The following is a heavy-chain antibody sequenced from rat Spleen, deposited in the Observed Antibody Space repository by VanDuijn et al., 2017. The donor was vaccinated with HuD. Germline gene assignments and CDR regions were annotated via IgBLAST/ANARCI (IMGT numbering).Heavy chain of an antibody. D-gene: IGHD3-1*01. J-gene: IGHJ2*01. CDR2: INGDGGST. CDR3: ATPLFDY. V-gene: IGHV5-58*01. Sequence: EVQLVETGGGLVQPGRSXXLSCVAXXXTXXXYWMYWIRQAPGKGLEWVSSINGDGGSTYDLDSVKGRFTISRDNAKGTLYLQMDSLTSEDTATYYCATPLFDYWGQGVMVTVSS. CDR1: XXTXXXYW.